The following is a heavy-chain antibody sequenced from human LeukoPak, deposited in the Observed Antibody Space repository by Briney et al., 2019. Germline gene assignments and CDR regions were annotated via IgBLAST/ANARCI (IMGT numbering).Heavy chain of an antibody. J-gene: IGHJ4*02. CDR1: GFPFSSYW. Sequence: PGGSLRLSCVASGFPFSSYWMTWVRQAPGKGLEWVANIKQDGSKKSYVDSVKGRFTISRDNSKNALYLQLTSLRLEDTALYYCVKDLTGTWSFDYWGQGTLVTVSS. CDR2: IKQDGSKK. V-gene: IGHV3-7*01. D-gene: IGHD3-9*01. CDR3: VKDLTGTWSFDY.